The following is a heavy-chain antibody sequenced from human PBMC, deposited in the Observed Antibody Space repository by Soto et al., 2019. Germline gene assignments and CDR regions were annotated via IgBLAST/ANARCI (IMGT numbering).Heavy chain of an antibody. CDR1: GFTFSSYG. CDR2: ISYDGSNK. CDR3: AKGLVT. Sequence: QVQLVESGGGVVQPGRSLRLSYAASGFTFSSYGMHWVRQAPGKGLEWVAVISYDGSNKYYADSVKGRFTISRDNSKNTLYLQMNSLRAEDTAVYYCAKGLVTWGQGTLVTVSS. J-gene: IGHJ5*02. D-gene: IGHD3-22*01. V-gene: IGHV3-30*18.